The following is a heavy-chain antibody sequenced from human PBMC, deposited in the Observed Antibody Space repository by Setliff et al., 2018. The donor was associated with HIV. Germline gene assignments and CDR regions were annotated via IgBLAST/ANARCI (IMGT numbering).Heavy chain of an antibody. CDR1: GVSFNDYY. Sequence: SETLSLTCAVYGVSFNDYYWSWIRQPPGKGLEWIGEVNHSGRTNYNPSLRRRVIVSVDTSKNQFSLKLTPVSAADAAVYYCAREGGIHFSYYYMDVWGKGTTVTVS. J-gene: IGHJ6*03. CDR2: VNHSGRT. V-gene: IGHV4-34*01. CDR3: AREGGIHFSYYYMDV.